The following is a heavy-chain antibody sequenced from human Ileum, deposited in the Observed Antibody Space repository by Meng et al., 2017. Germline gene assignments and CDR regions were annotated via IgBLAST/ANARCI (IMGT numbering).Heavy chain of an antibody. CDR2: IIQDGSTE. CDR1: GFTFSSYW. V-gene: IGHV3-7*01. CDR3: VRGTNSWYSFAY. Sequence: GESLKISCATSGFTFSSYWMSWLRQAPGKGLEWVANIIQDGSTEYYVDSVKGRFTISRENAKNSMYLQMNTLRAGDTAVYFCVRGTNSWYSFAYWGQGSLVTVSS. J-gene: IGHJ4*02. D-gene: IGHD6-13*01.